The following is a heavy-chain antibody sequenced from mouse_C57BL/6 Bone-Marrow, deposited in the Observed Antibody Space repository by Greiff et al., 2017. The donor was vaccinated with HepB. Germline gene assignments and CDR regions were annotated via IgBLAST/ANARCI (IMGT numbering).Heavy chain of an antibody. V-gene: IGHV5-2*01. CDR2: INSDGGST. CDR3: ASRGGCAYYFDY. Sequence: EVKLMESGGGLVQPGESLKLSCESNEYEFPSHDMSWVRQTPEKRLELVAAINSDGGSTYYPDTIERRFIISRDNTKKTLYLQMSSLRSEDTALYYCASRGGCAYYFDYWGQGTTLTVSS. D-gene: IGHD3-3*01. CDR1: EYEFPSHD. J-gene: IGHJ2*01.